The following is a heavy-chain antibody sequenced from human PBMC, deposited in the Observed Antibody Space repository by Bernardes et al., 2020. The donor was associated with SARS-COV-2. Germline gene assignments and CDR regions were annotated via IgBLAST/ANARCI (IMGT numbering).Heavy chain of an antibody. J-gene: IGHJ4*02. CDR2: IFFDGSDFI. Sequence: GGSLRLSCEASGFSLSDYGMHWVRQAPGKGLEWVAGIFFDGSDFIYYADSVKGRFTISRDNAKNSLFLQMDSLRAEDTAVYYCAKDDDRPLFGAPGFDSWGQGTLVTVSS. CDR3: AKDDDRPLFGAPGFDS. D-gene: IGHD3-3*01. V-gene: IGHV3-33*03. CDR1: GFSLSDYG.